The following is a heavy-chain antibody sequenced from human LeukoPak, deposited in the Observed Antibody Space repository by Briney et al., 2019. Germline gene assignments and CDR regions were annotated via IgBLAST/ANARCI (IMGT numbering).Heavy chain of an antibody. V-gene: IGHV3-30*02. J-gene: IGHJ4*02. Sequence: GGSLRLSCAASGFTFSSYAMSWVRQAPGKGLEWVAFIRYDESNKYYADSVKGRFTISRDNSKNTLYLQMNSLRAEDTAVYYCAKGRRNFDYWGQGTLVTVSS. CDR1: GFTFSSYA. CDR2: IRYDESNK. CDR3: AKGRRNFDY. D-gene: IGHD6-6*01.